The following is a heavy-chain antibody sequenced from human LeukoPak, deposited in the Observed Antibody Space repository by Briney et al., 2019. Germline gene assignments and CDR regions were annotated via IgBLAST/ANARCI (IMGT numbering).Heavy chain of an antibody. CDR1: GYTFSSYG. CDR2: ISAYNGNT. Sequence: ASVKVSCKASGYTFSSYGISWVRQAPGQGLEWMGWISAYNGNTDYAQNLQGRVTMTTDTSTSTAYMELRSLRSDETAVYYCARDLGYCTNGVCPGDYWGQGTLVTVSS. V-gene: IGHV1-18*01. CDR3: ARDLGYCTNGVCPGDY. J-gene: IGHJ4*02. D-gene: IGHD2-8*01.